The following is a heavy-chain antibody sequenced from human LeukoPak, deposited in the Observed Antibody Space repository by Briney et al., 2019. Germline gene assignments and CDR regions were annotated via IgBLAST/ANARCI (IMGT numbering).Heavy chain of an antibody. V-gene: IGHV4-59*01. J-gene: IGHJ6*02. CDR3: ARVGGTNYYYYGMDV. D-gene: IGHD1-1*01. CDR2: IYDSGST. Sequence: KPSETLSLTCTVSSGSINNYYWSWIRQPPGKGLEWIGYIYDSGSTNYNPSLKSRVTISVDTSKNQFSLKLSSVTAADTAVYYCARVGGTNYYYYGMDVWGQGTTVTVSS. CDR1: SGSINNYY.